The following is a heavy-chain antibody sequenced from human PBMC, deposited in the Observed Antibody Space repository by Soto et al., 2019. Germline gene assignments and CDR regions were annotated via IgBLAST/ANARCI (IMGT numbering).Heavy chain of an antibody. V-gene: IGHV1-69*13. D-gene: IGHD1-26*01. Sequence: ASVKVSCKASGGTFSSYAISWVRQAPGQGLEWMGGIIPIFGTANYAQKFQGRVTITADESTSTAYMELSSLRSEDTAVYYCARGSWGGATPPRYYFDYWGQGTLVSVSS. CDR2: IIPIFGTA. CDR3: ARGSWGGATPPRYYFDY. J-gene: IGHJ4*02. CDR1: GGTFSSYA.